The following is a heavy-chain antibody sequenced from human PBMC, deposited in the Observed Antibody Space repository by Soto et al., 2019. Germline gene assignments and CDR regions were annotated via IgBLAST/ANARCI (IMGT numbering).Heavy chain of an antibody. CDR2: INPDNGNT. CDR3: ARGIATGQLDP. J-gene: IGHJ5*02. Sequence: QVQLVQSGAEVKKPGASVTISGKASGYTFTRYTMNWVRQAPGQRLEWMGWINPDNGNTKSSQKFQDRVIITRDTSASTAYMDLSSLRSEDTAVYYCARGIATGQLDPWGQGTLVTVPS. D-gene: IGHD2-15*01. V-gene: IGHV1-3*01. CDR1: GYTFTRYT.